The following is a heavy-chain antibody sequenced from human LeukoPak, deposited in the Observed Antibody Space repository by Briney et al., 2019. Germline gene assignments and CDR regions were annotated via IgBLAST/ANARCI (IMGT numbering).Heavy chain of an antibody. CDR2: LYSGGLT. V-gene: IGHV4-39*01. CDR1: GASISSSDYY. J-gene: IGHJ3*02. Sequence: PSETLSLTCTVSGASISSSDYYWGWVRQPPGKGLEWIGSLYSGGLTYYNPSLKSRVTISVDTSKNQFSLEVTSVTAADTAVYSCASGGYSSGWYGSFDIWGQGTVVTVSS. CDR3: ASGGYSSGWYGSFDI. D-gene: IGHD6-19*01.